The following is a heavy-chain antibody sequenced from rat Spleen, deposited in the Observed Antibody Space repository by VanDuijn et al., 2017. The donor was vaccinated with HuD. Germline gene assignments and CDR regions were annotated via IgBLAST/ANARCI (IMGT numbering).Heavy chain of an antibody. J-gene: IGHJ4*01. CDR1: GFTFSDYY. D-gene: IGHD1-7*01. V-gene: IGHV5-22*01. CDR2: ISYEGSST. CDR3: ARHRGFSYYVINA. Sequence: EVQLVESGGGLVQPGRSLKLSCAASGFTFSDYYMAWVRQAPKKGLEWVASISYEGSSTYYGDSVKGRFTISRDNAKSTLYLQMNSLRSEDTATYYCARHRGFSYYVINAWGQGASVTVSS.